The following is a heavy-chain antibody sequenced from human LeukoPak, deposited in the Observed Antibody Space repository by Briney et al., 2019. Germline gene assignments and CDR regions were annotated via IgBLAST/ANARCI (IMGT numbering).Heavy chain of an antibody. CDR3: TRHDAVPVIGHGMGV. D-gene: IGHD3-16*02. CDR2: IYYTGIT. J-gene: IGHJ6*02. CDR1: GGSISSYY. Sequence: SETLSLTCTVSGGSISSYYWSWIRQPPGKGLEWIGYIYYTGITNYNPSLESRVTITVDTSKNQFSLKLNSVTAADTAVYYCTRHDAVPVIGHGMGVWGQGTTVTVSS. V-gene: IGHV4-59*08.